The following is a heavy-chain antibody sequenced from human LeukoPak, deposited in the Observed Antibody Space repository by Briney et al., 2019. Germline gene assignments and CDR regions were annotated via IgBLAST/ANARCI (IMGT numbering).Heavy chain of an antibody. J-gene: IGHJ4*02. V-gene: IGHV3-23*01. CDR2: ISGSGGST. Sequence: GGSVRLSCAASGFTFSSYAMSWVRQAPGKGLEWVSAISGSGGSTYYADSVKGRFTISRDNSKNTLYLQMNSLRDEDTAVYYCARVYYDPNGYLYLDYWGQGTLVTVSS. D-gene: IGHD3-22*01. CDR3: ARVYYDPNGYLYLDY. CDR1: GFTFSSYA.